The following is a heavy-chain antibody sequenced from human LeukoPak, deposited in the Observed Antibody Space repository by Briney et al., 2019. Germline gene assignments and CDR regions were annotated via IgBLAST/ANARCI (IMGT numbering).Heavy chain of an antibody. V-gene: IGHV3-66*01. CDR1: GLTVSSNF. J-gene: IGHJ4*02. Sequence: GGSLRLSCAASGLTVSSNFMSWVRQAPGKGLEWVSVIYSGGDTYYADAVKGRFTISRDNSKNTLYLQMNSLRADDTAVYFCARVGIALASPFDYWGLGTLVAVSS. D-gene: IGHD1-1*01. CDR3: ARVGIALASPFDY. CDR2: IYSGGDT.